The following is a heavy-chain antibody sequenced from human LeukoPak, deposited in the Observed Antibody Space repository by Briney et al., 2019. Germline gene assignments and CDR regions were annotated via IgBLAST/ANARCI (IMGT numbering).Heavy chain of an antibody. D-gene: IGHD1-14*01. CDR2: IYYSGSI. V-gene: IGHV4-39*07. Sequence: SETLSLTCTVSGDSISSSFYNWGWIRQPPGKGLQWIGTIYYSGSIYYNPSLKSRVTISVDTSKNQFSLKLSSVTAADTAVYYCARGGKGPVSYYYYMDVWGKGTTVTVSS. J-gene: IGHJ6*03. CDR3: ARGGKGPVSYYYYMDV. CDR1: GDSISSSFYN.